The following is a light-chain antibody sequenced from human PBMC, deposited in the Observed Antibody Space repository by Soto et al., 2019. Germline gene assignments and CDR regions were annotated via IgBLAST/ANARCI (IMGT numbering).Light chain of an antibody. CDR1: QSVRSNY. CDR3: QQYGGSPYT. V-gene: IGKV3-20*01. CDR2: GAS. Sequence: EIVLTQSPGTLSLSPGETATLSCRASQSVRSNYLAWYQRKPGQAPRLLIYGASTRATGIPDRFSGTGSGTDFTLTISRLEPEDFAVYYCQQYGGSPYTFGQGTKLEIK. J-gene: IGKJ2*01.